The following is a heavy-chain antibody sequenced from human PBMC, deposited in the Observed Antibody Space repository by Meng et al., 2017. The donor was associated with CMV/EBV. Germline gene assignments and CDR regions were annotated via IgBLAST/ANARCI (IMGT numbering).Heavy chain of an antibody. D-gene: IGHD1-1*01. Sequence: QVTLVEPWAEVKSPGASVKVSRQTSGYRFSDHYMHWVRQAPGQGLEWMGWIYPNSGGTHYAQKFQDRVTMTRDTSISTVYMELSRLTSDDTAVYYCVRDHNWGPDYWGQGTLVTVSS. V-gene: IGHV1-2*02. J-gene: IGHJ4*02. CDR3: VRDHNWGPDY. CDR1: GYRFSDHY. CDR2: IYPNSGGT.